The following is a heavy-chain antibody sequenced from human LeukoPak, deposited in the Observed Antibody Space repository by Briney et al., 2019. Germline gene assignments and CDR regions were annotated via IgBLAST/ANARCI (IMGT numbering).Heavy chain of an antibody. CDR1: GFTSSSYA. V-gene: IGHV3-30-3*01. CDR2: ISYDGSNK. Sequence: GGSLRLSCAASGFTSSSYAMHWVRQAPGKGLEWVAVISYDGSNKYYADSVKGRFTISRDNSKNTLYLQMNSLRAEDTAVYYCARDSYSYGYLDYWGQGTLVTVSS. CDR3: ARDSYSYGYLDY. J-gene: IGHJ4*02. D-gene: IGHD5-18*01.